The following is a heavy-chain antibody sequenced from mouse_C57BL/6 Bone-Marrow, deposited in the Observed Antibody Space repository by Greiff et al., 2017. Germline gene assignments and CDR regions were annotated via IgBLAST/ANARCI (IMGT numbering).Heavy chain of an antibody. V-gene: IGHV3-6*01. J-gene: IGHJ2*01. Sequence: EVQLQQSGPGLVKPSQSLSLTCSVTGYSITSGYYWNWIRQFPGNKLEWMGYISYDGSNNYNPSLKNLISITRDTSKNQFFLKLNYVTTEDTATYYCVRKGISFDYWGQGTTLTVSS. CDR1: GYSITSGYY. CDR2: ISYDGSN. CDR3: VRKGISFDY. D-gene: IGHD1-3*01.